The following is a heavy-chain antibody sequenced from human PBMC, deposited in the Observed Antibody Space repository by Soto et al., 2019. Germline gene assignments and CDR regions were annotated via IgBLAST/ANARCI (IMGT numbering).Heavy chain of an antibody. Sequence: EVQLLESGGDLIKPGGSLRLSCAASGFTFSNAWMNWVRQAPGKGLERVGRIKGKTDGDTTDDPAPVKGRFTISRDDSKNTVYLQMNSLKTEDTAVYYCITGQLSFGVFDYWGQGTLVTVSS. CDR3: ITGQLSFGVFDY. V-gene: IGHV3-15*07. CDR1: GFTFSNAW. CDR2: IKGKTDGDTT. J-gene: IGHJ4*02. D-gene: IGHD3-10*01.